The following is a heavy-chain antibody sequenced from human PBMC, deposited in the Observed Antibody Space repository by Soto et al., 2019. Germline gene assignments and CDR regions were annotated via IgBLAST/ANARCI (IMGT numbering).Heavy chain of an antibody. V-gene: IGHV4-30-4*01. D-gene: IGHD3-10*01. CDR3: ARVGGFGATTIDY. CDR1: GGSISSGDYY. J-gene: IGHJ4*02. CDR2: TYYSGST. Sequence: QVQLQESGPGLVKPSQTLSLTCTVSGGSISSGDYYWSWIRQPPGKGLEWIGYTYYSGSTYYNPSLRGRVTTSVDTSRTHFALTLSSVTAADTAVYYCARVGGFGATTIDYWGQGTLVTVSS.